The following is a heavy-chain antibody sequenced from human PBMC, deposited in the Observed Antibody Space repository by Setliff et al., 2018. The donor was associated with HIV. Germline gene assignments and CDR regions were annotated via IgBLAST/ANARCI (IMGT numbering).Heavy chain of an antibody. V-gene: IGHV3-15*05. D-gene: IGHD3-10*01. CDR3: ARGYYGSDLQNAMDV. CDR1: GFTFHNVW. CDR2: IKSRTDGGTT. J-gene: IGHJ6*02. Sequence: GGSLRLSCAASGFTFHNVWMHWVRQAPGKGLEWVGRIKSRTDGGTTDYSAPVKGRFTISRDNAKNTLYLQMDSLRGEDTAVYYCARGYYGSDLQNAMDVWGQGTTVTVSS.